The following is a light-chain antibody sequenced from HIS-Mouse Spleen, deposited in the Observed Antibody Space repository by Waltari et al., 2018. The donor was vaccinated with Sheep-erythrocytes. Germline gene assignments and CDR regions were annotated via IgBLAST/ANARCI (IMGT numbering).Light chain of an antibody. Sequence: QSALTQPRPVSGSPGPSVTIPCTGTSSDFGGDNYVSWYQQHPGKAPKLMIYDVSKRPSGVPDRFSGSKSGNTASLTISGLQAEDEADYYCCSYAGSYNHVFATGTKVTVL. CDR1: SSDFGGDNY. CDR2: DVS. J-gene: IGLJ1*01. V-gene: IGLV2-11*01. CDR3: CSYAGSYNHV.